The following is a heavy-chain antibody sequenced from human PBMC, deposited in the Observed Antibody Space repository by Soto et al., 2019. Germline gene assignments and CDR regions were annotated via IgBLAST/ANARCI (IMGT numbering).Heavy chain of an antibody. CDR1: GFTFGDYA. CDR2: IRSKAYGGTT. V-gene: IGHV3-49*03. J-gene: IGHJ4*02. CDR3: TRDHPYYDIPTLV. D-gene: IGHD3-9*01. Sequence: GGSLRLSCTASGFTFGDYAMSWFRQAPGKGLEWVGFIRSKAYGGTTEYAASVKGRFTISRDDSKSIAYLQMNSLKTEDTAVYYCTRDHPYYDIPTLVWGQGTLVTVSS.